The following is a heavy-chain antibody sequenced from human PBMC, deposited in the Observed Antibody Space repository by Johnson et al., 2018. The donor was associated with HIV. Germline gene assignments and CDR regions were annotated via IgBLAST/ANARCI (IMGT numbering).Heavy chain of an antibody. D-gene: IGHD2-2*01. J-gene: IGHJ3*02. CDR1: DFTVGSIY. V-gene: IGHV3-30*03. CDR2: ISYDGSNK. Sequence: QVQLVESGGGLVQPGGSLRLSCAASDFTVGSIYMSWVRQAPGKGLEWVAVISYDGSNKYYADSVKGRFTISRDNSKNTLYLQMNSLRAEDTAVYYCARERGSMPAVAFDIWGQGTMVTVSS. CDR3: ARERGSMPAVAFDI.